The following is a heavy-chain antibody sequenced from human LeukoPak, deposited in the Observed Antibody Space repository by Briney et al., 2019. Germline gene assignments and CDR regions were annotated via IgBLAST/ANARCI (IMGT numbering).Heavy chain of an antibody. Sequence: PGGSLRLSCAASGFSFSSYAMNWVRQAPGKGLEWLSVISGSGGSTYYADSVRGRFTISRDNSRNTVYLQMTSLTTEDTAVYYCAKGLRSDGYSLFDYWGQGTLVTVSS. V-gene: IGHV3-23*01. CDR3: AKGLRSDGYSLFDY. CDR2: ISGSGGST. CDR1: GFSFSSYA. D-gene: IGHD2-21*01. J-gene: IGHJ4*02.